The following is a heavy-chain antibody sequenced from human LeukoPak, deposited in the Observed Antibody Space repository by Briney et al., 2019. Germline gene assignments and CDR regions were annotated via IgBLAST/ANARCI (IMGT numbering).Heavy chain of an antibody. CDR2: ISGSGGST. Sequence: GGSLRLSYAASGFTFSSYAMSWVRQAPGKGLEWVSAISGSGGSTYYADSVKGRFTISRDNSKNTLYLQMNSLRAEDTAVYYCAKAVGATPGIFDYWGQGTLVTVSS. J-gene: IGHJ4*02. V-gene: IGHV3-23*01. D-gene: IGHD1-26*01. CDR1: GFTFSSYA. CDR3: AKAVGATPGIFDY.